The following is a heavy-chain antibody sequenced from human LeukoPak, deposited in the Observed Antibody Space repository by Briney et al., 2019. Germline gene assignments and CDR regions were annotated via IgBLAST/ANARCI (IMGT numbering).Heavy chain of an antibody. D-gene: IGHD5-12*01. V-gene: IGHV3-23*01. J-gene: IGHJ4*02. Sequence: PGGSLRLSCAASGFTFSTIAMSWVRQAPGKGLEWVSAISASDTSTYYADSVKGRFTISRDNSKNTLYLQMNSLRAEDTAVYYCAKARATIYYFDGWGQGTLVTVSS. CDR2: ISASDTST. CDR1: GFTFSTIA. CDR3: AKARATIYYFDG.